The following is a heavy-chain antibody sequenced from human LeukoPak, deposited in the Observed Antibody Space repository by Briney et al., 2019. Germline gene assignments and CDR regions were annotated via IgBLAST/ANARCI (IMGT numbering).Heavy chain of an antibody. CDR2: INPNSGGT. CDR3: ARDREGDQLLYDY. J-gene: IGHJ4*02. Sequence: GASVKVSCKASGYTFTGYYMHWVRQAPGQGLEWMGWINPNSGGTNYAQKFQGRVTMTRDTSISTAYMELSSLRSEDTAVYYCARDREGDQLLYDYWGQGTLVTVSS. CDR1: GYTFTGYY. V-gene: IGHV1-2*02. D-gene: IGHD2-2*01.